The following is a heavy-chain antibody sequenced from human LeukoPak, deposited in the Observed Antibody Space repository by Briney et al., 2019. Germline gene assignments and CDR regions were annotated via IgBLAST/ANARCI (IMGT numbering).Heavy chain of an antibody. J-gene: IGHJ5*02. CDR3: ARVIVVPAAKINWFDP. D-gene: IGHD2-2*01. CDR2: ISAYNGNT. Sequence: ASVKVSCKASGYTFTSYGISWVRQAPGQGLEWMGWISAYNGNTNYAQKLQGRVTMTTDTSTSTAYMELRSLRSDDTAVNYCARVIVVPAAKINWFDPWGQGTLVTVSS. V-gene: IGHV1-18*01. CDR1: GYTFTSYG.